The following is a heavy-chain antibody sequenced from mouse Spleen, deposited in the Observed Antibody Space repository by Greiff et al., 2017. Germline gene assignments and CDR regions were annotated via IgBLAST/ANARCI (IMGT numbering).Heavy chain of an antibody. CDR2: IDPSDSYT. CDR3: ARGTTMITTGYAMDY. D-gene: IGHD2-4*01. J-gene: IGHJ4*01. V-gene: IGHV1-69*01. CDR1: GYTFTSYW. Sequence: QVQLQQPGAELVMPGASVKLSCKASGYTFTSYWMHWVKQRPGQGLEWIGEIDPSDSYTNYNQKFKGKATLTVDKSSSTAYMQLSSLTSEDSAVYYCARGTTMITTGYAMDYWGQGTSVTVSS.